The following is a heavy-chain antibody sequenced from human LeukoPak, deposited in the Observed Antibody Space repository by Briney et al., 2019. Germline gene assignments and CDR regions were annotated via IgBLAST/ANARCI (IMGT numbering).Heavy chain of an antibody. D-gene: IGHD3-22*01. V-gene: IGHV3-21*04. CDR2: IDSSGGYM. Sequence: PGGSLRLSCEASGFTFNTYSMNWARQAPGKGLEWVSSIDSSGGYMFYADSVKGRFIISRDNAKDSLYLQMNSLRAEDTAIYYCAKGPHMIVTSWYFDYWGQGTLVTVSS. CDR3: AKGPHMIVTSWYFDY. J-gene: IGHJ4*02. CDR1: GFTFNTYS.